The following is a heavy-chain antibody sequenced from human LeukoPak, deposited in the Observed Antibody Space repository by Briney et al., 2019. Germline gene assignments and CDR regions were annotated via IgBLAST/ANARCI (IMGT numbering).Heavy chain of an antibody. CDR1: GYTFTSYG. J-gene: IGHJ3*02. CDR2: INPNSDGT. D-gene: IGHD4-17*01. CDR3: ARDTEGAFDI. V-gene: IGHV1-2*02. Sequence: GASVKVSCKASGYTFTSYGISWVRQAPGQGLEWMGWINPNSDGTNYAQKFQGRVTMTRDTSISTAYMELSRLRSDDTAVCYCARDTEGAFDIWGQGTMVTVSS.